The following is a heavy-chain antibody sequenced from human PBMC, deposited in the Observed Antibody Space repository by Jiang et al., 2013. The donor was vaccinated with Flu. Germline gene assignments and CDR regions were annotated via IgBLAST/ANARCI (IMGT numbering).Heavy chain of an antibody. CDR1: GYSFTTYW. CDR3: ARRLSAAGTGFDY. Sequence: SLRISCKGSGYSFTTYWITWVRQMPGKGLEWMGRIDPSDSYTNDSPSFQGHVTISADKSISTAYLQWSSLKASDTAMYYCARRLSAAGTGFDYWGQGTLVTVSS. D-gene: IGHD6-13*01. V-gene: IGHV5-10-1*01. J-gene: IGHJ4*02. CDR2: IDPSDSYT.